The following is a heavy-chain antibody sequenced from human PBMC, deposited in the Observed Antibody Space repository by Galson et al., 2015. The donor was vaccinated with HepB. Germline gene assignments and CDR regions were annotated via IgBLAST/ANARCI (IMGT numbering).Heavy chain of an antibody. CDR2: FYSSGSA. D-gene: IGHD4-17*01. J-gene: IGHJ6*02. V-gene: IGHV4-59*01. Sequence: ETLSLTCTVSGDSISTYYWSWIRQPPGKGLEWIVYFYSSGSANYNPSLKSRVTISVDTSKNQFSLTLRSVTAADTAEYFCAFTVPRELGYYVMDVWGQGTTVTVSS. CDR1: GDSISTYY. CDR3: AFTVPRELGYYVMDV.